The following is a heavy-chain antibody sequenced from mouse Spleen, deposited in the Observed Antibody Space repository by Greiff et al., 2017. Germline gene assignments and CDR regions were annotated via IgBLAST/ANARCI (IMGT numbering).Heavy chain of an antibody. Sequence: VQLQQPGAELVKPGASVKLSCKASGYTFTSYWMHWVKQRPGQGLEWIGMIHPNSGSTNYNEKFKSKATLTVDKSSSTAYMQLSSLTSEDSAVYYCARRDYYGSRFDYWGQGTTLTVSS. V-gene: IGHV1-64*01. CDR3: ARRDYYGSRFDY. J-gene: IGHJ2*01. CDR2: IHPNSGST. D-gene: IGHD1-1*01. CDR1: GYTFTSYW.